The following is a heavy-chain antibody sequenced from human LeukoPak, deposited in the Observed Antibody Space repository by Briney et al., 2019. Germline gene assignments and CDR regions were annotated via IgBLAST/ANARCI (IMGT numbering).Heavy chain of an antibody. Sequence: SETLSLTCTVSGGSISSYYWSWIRQPPGKGLEWIGYIYYSGSTNYNPSLKSRVTISVDTSKNQFSLKLSSVTAADTAVYYCARVVAAAGSVDYWGQGTLVTVSS. V-gene: IGHV4-59*01. CDR2: IYYSGST. CDR3: ARVVAAAGSVDY. J-gene: IGHJ4*02. D-gene: IGHD6-13*01. CDR1: GGSISSYY.